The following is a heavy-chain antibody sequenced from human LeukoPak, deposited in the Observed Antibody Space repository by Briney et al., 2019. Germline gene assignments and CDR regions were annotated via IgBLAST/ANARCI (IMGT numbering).Heavy chain of an antibody. Sequence: GSLRLSCAASGFIFTNYNLNWVRQAPGKGLEWISSISGGSTYIYYADSVRGRFTISRDNAKTSVYLQMNNLRAEDTAIYYCTRTVGYWGQGTLVTVSS. CDR3: TRTVGY. J-gene: IGHJ4*02. CDR2: ISGGSTYI. V-gene: IGHV3-21*01. D-gene: IGHD3-22*01. CDR1: GFIFTNYN.